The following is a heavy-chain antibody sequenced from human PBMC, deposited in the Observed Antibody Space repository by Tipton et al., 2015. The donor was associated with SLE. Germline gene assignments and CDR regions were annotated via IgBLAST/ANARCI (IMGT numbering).Heavy chain of an antibody. V-gene: IGHV4-59*08. CDR3: ATSFIYSDWGAFHI. CDR2: IYSGGST. D-gene: IGHD4-11*01. J-gene: IGHJ3*02. CDR1: GGSISSHY. Sequence: TLSLTCTVSGGSISSHYWSWMRQPPGETLEWMGYIYSGGSTNYNPSLKSRVSISVDTSKNQISLKLSSVTAADTAVYYCATSFIYSDWGAFHIWGQGTMVTVSS.